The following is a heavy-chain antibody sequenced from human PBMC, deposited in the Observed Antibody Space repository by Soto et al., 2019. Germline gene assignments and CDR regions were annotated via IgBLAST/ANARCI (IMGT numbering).Heavy chain of an antibody. D-gene: IGHD3-16*01. CDR1: GFTFSHYG. CDR2: IWYDGGSK. J-gene: IGHJ6*03. CDR3: ARAGGGYYFYMDV. V-gene: IGHV3-33*01. Sequence: QVQLVESGGGVVQPGRSLRLSCAASGFTFSHYGMHWVRQAPGEGLEWVAVIWYDGGSKYYADSVKGRFTISRDNSKNTLYLQMNGLRAEDTAVYYGARAGGGYYFYMDVWGQGTTVTVSS.